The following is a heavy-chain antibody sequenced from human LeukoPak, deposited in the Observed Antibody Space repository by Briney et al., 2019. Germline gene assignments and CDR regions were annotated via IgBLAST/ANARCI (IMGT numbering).Heavy chain of an antibody. D-gene: IGHD2-15*01. CDR3: ARVVVGVTNRFDP. V-gene: IGHV3-7*05. CDR2: INQAGSEK. Sequence: GGSLRLSCAASGFTVSSNYMSWVRQAPGKGLEWVANINQAGSEKYYVDSVKGRFTISRDNAKSSLFLQMNSLRAEDTAVYFCARVVVGVTNRFDPWGQGTLVIVSS. CDR1: GFTVSSNY. J-gene: IGHJ5*02.